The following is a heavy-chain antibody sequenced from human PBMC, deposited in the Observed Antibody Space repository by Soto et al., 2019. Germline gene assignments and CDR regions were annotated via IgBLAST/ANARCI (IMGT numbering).Heavy chain of an antibody. Sequence: GGSLRLSCAASGFTFSSYSMNWVRQAPGKGLEWVSYISSSSSTIYYADSVKGRFTISRDNAKNSLYLQMNSLRDEDTAVYYCARGEYSSSSGPFDYWGQGTLVTVS. CDR2: ISSSSSTI. CDR1: GFTFSSYS. CDR3: ARGEYSSSSGPFDY. J-gene: IGHJ4*02. D-gene: IGHD6-6*01. V-gene: IGHV3-48*02.